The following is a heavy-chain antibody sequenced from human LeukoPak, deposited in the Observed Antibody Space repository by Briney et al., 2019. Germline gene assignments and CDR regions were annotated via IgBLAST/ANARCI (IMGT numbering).Heavy chain of an antibody. Sequence: PGGSLRLSCAASGFTFSSYGMSWVRQAPGKGLEWVSAISGSGGSTYYADSVKGRFTISRDNSKNTLYLQMNSLRAEDTAVYYCASENVLRYFDWLGLVYWGQGTLVTVSS. V-gene: IGHV3-23*01. CDR1: GFTFSSYG. J-gene: IGHJ4*02. D-gene: IGHD3-9*01. CDR3: ASENVLRYFDWLGLVY. CDR2: ISGSGGST.